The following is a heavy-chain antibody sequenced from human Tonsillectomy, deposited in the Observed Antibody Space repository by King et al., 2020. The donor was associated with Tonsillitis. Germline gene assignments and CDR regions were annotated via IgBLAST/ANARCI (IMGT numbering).Heavy chain of an antibody. CDR3: APHPRGYDGSPGHAFDI. J-gene: IGHJ3*02. CDR1: GASLSTRSYY. D-gene: IGHD3-22*01. CDR2: VYYSGTT. V-gene: IGHV4-39*01. Sequence: QLQESGPGLVKPSETLSLTCTVSGASLSTRSYYWGWIRQPPGKGLEWIGSVYYSGTTYYNPSLKSPVTISVDTSKNQFSLKLSSVTAPDTAVYYCAPHPRGYDGSPGHAFDIWGQGTRVTVSS.